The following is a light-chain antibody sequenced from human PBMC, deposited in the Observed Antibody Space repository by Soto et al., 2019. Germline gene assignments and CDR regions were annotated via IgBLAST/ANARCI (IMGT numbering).Light chain of an antibody. Sequence: EIVMTQSPATLSVSPGEGATLSCRASQSVNSYLAWYQQKPGQAPRLLILGASTRATGTPARFSGSGSGTEFTLTISSLQSEDFAVYYCKQYNTWPPFTFGQGTRLEIK. J-gene: IGKJ5*01. CDR3: KQYNTWPPFT. CDR1: QSVNSY. V-gene: IGKV3-15*01. CDR2: GAS.